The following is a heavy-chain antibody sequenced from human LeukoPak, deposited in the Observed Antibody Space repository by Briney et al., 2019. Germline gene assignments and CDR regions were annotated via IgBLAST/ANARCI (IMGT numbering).Heavy chain of an antibody. J-gene: IGHJ4*02. CDR1: GFTFSTYA. D-gene: IGHD6-19*01. CDR3: AKDMGRGWCYFDY. CDR2: FTGGGGIT. V-gene: IGHV3-23*01. Sequence: GGSPRLSCAASGFTFSTYAMSWVRQAPGKGLEWVSTFTGGGGITHYADSVKGRFTISRDNSKNTLYLQMNSLRVEDTAVYYCAKDMGRGWCYFDYWGQGTLVTVSS.